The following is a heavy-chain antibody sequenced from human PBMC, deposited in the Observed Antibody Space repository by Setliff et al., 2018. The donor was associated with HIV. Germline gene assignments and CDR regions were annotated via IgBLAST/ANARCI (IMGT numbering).Heavy chain of an antibody. V-gene: IGHV5-10-1*01. CDR2: LDPSDSYT. J-gene: IGHJ3*02. CDR1: GYTFTSYW. D-gene: IGHD6-13*01. CDR3: ARHRHTAAGTLDAFDI. Sequence: GESLKISCKGSGYTFTSYWIGWVRQRPGKGLEWMGRLDPSDSYTNYSPSFQGHVTISADKSISTAYLQWSTLKASDTAIYYCARHRHTAAGTLDAFDIWGQGTVVTVSS.